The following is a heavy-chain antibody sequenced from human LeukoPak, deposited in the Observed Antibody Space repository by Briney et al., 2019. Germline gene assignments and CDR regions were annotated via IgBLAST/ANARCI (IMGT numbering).Heavy chain of an antibody. V-gene: IGHV4-39*02. Sequence: SETLSLTCTVSGGSLSSSSYYWGWIRQPPGTGLEWIGSIYYSGSTYYNPSLKSRVTISVDTSKNQFSLKLSSVTAADTAVYYCARDNRVSWAFDIWGQGIMVTVSS. D-gene: IGHD1-14*01. CDR3: ARDNRVSWAFDI. J-gene: IGHJ3*02. CDR1: GGSLSSSSYY. CDR2: IYYSGST.